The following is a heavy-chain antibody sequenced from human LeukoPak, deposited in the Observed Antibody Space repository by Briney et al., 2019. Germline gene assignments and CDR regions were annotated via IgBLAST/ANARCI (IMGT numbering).Heavy chain of an antibody. V-gene: IGHV4-34*01. J-gene: IGHJ4*02. D-gene: IGHD3-10*01. Sequence: NPSETLSLTCAVYGGSFSGYYWSWIRQPPGKGLEWIGEINHSGSTNYNPSLKSRVTISVDTSKNQFSLKLSSVTAADTAVYYCARGFSRGYGSGSYYNYWGQGTLVTVSS. CDR2: INHSGST. CDR1: GGSFSGYY. CDR3: ARGFSRGYGSGSYYNY.